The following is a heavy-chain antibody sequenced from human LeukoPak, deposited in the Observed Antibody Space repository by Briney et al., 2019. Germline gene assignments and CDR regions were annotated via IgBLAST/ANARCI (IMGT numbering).Heavy chain of an antibody. J-gene: IGHJ4*02. CDR3: ASLEWLGRGDY. CDR2: IYHSRST. D-gene: IGHD3-3*01. Sequence: PSETLSLTCTVSGGSLSSSSYYWGWIRQPPGKGLEWIRYIYHSRSTYYNPSLKSRVTISVDRSKNQFSLKLSSVTATDTAVYYCASLEWLGRGDYWGQGTLVTVSS. V-gene: IGHV4-39*07. CDR1: GGSLSSSSYY.